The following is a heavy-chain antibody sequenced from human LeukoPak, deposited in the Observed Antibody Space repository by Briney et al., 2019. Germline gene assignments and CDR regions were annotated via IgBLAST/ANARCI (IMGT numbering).Heavy chain of an antibody. V-gene: IGHV1-2*02. J-gene: IGHJ4*02. D-gene: IGHD6-13*01. CDR3: AREEGMISGSSWYVGAFDY. CDR2: INPNSGGT. Sequence: GASVKVSCKASGYTFTSYGISWVRQAPGQGLEWMGWINPNSGGTNYAQKFQGRVTMTRDTSISTAYMELSRLRSDDTAVYYCAREEGMISGSSWYVGAFDYWGQGTLVTVSS. CDR1: GYTFTSYG.